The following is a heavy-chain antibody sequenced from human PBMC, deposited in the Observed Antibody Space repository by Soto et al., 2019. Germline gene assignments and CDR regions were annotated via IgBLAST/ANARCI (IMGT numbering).Heavy chain of an antibody. CDR3: ARALNTEPPGRGEGYYFYY. CDR1: GYTFTSYG. D-gene: IGHD2-8*02. Sequence: QVQLVQSGAEVKKPGASVKVSCKASGYTFTSYGISWVRQAPGQGLEWMGWISAYNGNTNYVQKLPGRVTMTTDPSASTAYMELRSLRSDDTAVYYCARALNTEPPGRGEGYYFYYWGQGALVTVSS. CDR2: ISAYNGNT. J-gene: IGHJ4*02. V-gene: IGHV1-18*01.